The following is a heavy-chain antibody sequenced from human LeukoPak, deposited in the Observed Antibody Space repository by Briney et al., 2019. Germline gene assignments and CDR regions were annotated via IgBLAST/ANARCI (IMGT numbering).Heavy chain of an antibody. CDR2: IIPIFGTA. CDR1: GGTFSSYA. D-gene: IGHD3-3*02. V-gene: IGHV1-69*01. Sequence: EASVTVSCKASGGTFSSYAISWVRQAPGQGLEWMGGIIPIFGTANYAQKFQGRVTITADESTSTAYMELSSLRSEDTAMYYCARVLARVYWGQGTLVTVSS. CDR3: ARVLARVY. J-gene: IGHJ4*02.